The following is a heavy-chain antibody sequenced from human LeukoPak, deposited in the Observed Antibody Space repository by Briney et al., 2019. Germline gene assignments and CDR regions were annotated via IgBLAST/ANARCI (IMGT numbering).Heavy chain of an antibody. D-gene: IGHD2-21*02. CDR3: AKDRPGYCGGDCYSDS. CDR2: ITGSGAGT. CDR1: GFTFSTYA. V-gene: IGHV3-23*01. J-gene: IGHJ5*02. Sequence: QPGGSLILSCAASGFTFSTYAMTWVRQAPGKGLEWISTITGSGAGTYYADSVKGRFTISRDNSKNTLYLQMNSLRAEDTAVYYCAKDRPGYCGGDCYSDSWGQGTLVTVSS.